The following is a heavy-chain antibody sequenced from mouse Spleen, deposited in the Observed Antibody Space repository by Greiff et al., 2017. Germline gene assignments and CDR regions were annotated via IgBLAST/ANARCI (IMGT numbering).Heavy chain of an antibody. D-gene: IGHD2-14*01. CDR2: IWAGGST. V-gene: IGHV2-9*02. CDR1: GFSLTSYG. Sequence: VKLMESGPGLVAPSQSLSITCTVSGFSLTSYGVHWVRQPPGKGLEWLGVIWAGGSTNYNSALMSRLSISKDNSKSQVFLKMNSLQTDDTAMYYCAREKDRPNWYFDVWGAGTTVTVSS. J-gene: IGHJ1*01. CDR3: AREKDRPNWYFDV.